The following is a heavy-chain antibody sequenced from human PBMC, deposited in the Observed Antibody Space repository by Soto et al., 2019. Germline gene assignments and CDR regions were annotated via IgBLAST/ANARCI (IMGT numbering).Heavy chain of an antibody. CDR3: ARDAGFVVVPGAITTNWFDP. J-gene: IGHJ5*02. D-gene: IGHD2-2*02. V-gene: IGHV1-69*08. CDR1: GGTFSSYT. CDR2: IIPILGIA. Sequence: QVQLVQSGAEVKKPGSSVKVSCKASGGTFSSYTISWVRQAPGQGLEWMGRIIPILGIANYAQKFQGRVTITADKSTSTGYMELSSLGSEDTAVYYCARDAGFVVVPGAITTNWFDPWGQGTLVTGSS.